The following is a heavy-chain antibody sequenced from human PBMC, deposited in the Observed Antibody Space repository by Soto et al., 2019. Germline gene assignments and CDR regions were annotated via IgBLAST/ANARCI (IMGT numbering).Heavy chain of an antibody. V-gene: IGHV1-18*04. Sequence: QVQLVQSGAEVKKPGASVKVSCKASGYTFTGYYMHWVRQAPGQGLEWMGWISAYNGNTNYAQMLQGRVTVTTDTSTSTAYMELRSLRSDDTAVYYCARDLVQPRIFDYWGQGTLVTVSS. CDR2: ISAYNGNT. CDR1: GYTFTGYY. D-gene: IGHD1-26*01. CDR3: ARDLVQPRIFDY. J-gene: IGHJ4*02.